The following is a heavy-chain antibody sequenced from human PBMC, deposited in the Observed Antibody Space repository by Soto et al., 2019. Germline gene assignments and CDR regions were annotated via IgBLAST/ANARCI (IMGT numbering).Heavy chain of an antibody. CDR2: IIPIFATP. CDR3: ARDLSAVKRFESFKYYRMYV. J-gene: IGHJ6*02. CDR1: GGTFSSNP. Sequence: QVQLMQSGAEVRKPGSSVTVSCKASGGTFSSNPISWVRQAPGQGLEWMGDIIPIFATPHYARRFLDRVTLTADRSTNTAYMELTGLTSEDTAIYYCARDLSAVKRFESFKYYRMYVWGQGTTVTV. D-gene: IGHD3-3*01. V-gene: IGHV1-69*06.